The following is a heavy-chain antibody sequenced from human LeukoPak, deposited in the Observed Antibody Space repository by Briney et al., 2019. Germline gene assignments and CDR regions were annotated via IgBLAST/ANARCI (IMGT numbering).Heavy chain of an antibody. V-gene: IGHV3-48*04. CDR1: GFTFSPLG. CDR2: ISSGSSTT. J-gene: IGHJ4*02. CDR3: ARRYCSSTSCTLDY. D-gene: IGHD2-2*01. Sequence: GGSLRLSCAASGFTFSPLGMNWVRQAPGRGLEWVSYISSGSSTTYYADSVKGRFTISRDNAKNSLYLQMNSLRAEDTAVYYCARRYCSSTSCTLDYWGQGTLVTVSS.